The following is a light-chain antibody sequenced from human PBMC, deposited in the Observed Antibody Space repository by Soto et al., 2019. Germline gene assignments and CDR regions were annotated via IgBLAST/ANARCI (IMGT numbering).Light chain of an antibody. CDR1: SGDVGSYNL. CDR2: EDS. CDR3: CSYAGSSTWV. V-gene: IGLV2-23*01. Sequence: QSVLTQPASVSGSPGRSITISCAGTSGDVGSYNLVSWYQQHPGKAPKLMIYEDSKRPSGVSNRFSGSKSGNTASLTISGLQAEDDADYYCCSYAGSSTWVFGGGTQLTVL. J-gene: IGLJ3*02.